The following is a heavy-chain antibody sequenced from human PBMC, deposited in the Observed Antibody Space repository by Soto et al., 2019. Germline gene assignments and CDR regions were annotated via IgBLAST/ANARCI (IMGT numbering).Heavy chain of an antibody. V-gene: IGHV3-23*01. CDR3: AKVGAAQEQSKYFVC. CDR2: ISDSGGSA. CDR1: GFTFSIYA. Sequence: EVHLLESGGGLVQPGGSLRLSCAASGFTFSIYAMNWVRQAPGKGLEWLSTISDSGGSAYYAHSVKGRFTISRDNSKNTQDLPMNSPKAAATALYYCAKVGAAQEQSKYFVCRGHGTQGTGSS. J-gene: IGHJ4*01. D-gene: IGHD3-10*01.